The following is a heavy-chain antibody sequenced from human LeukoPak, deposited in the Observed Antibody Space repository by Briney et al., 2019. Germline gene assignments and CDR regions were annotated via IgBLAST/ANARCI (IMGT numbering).Heavy chain of an antibody. J-gene: IGHJ6*03. CDR2: ISTSGKTI. CDR1: GFTFSDYY. V-gene: IGHV3-11*01. D-gene: IGHD3-16*02. Sequence: PGGSLRLSCTASGFTFSDYYMSWIRQAPGKGLEWVSYISTSGKTIYYADSVKGRFTISRDNAKNSLYLQINSLRAEDTAVYYCARVSTYQYYYMDVWGKGTTVTVSS. CDR3: ARVSTYQYYYMDV.